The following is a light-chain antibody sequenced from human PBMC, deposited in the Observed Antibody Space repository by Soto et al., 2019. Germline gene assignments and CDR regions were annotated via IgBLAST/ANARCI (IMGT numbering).Light chain of an antibody. CDR1: QSIDRW. CDR2: HAS. Sequence: DIQMTQSPSPLPASVGDRVTITCRASQSIDRWLAWYQQKPGKAPKLLIYHASSLETGVPSRFSGGGSGTEFTLTITSVHPDYVATYYCQHYNSYGTLGQGTKVDIK. J-gene: IGKJ1*01. V-gene: IGKV1-5*01. CDR3: QHYNSYGT.